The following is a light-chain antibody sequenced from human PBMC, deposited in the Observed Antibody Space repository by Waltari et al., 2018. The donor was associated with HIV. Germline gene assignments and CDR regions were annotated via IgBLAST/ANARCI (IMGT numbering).Light chain of an antibody. CDR3: QVWDSETDHWV. CDR1: DIGSKS. V-gene: IGLV3-21*04. J-gene: IGLJ3*02. Sequence: YVLTQPPSVSEAPGKTARITCGGSDIGSKSVHWYQQKPGQAPVQVIYYDNDRPAGIPERFSGSNSGTTATLTISRVEAGDEADYFCQVWDSETDHWVFGGGTKLTVL. CDR2: YDN.